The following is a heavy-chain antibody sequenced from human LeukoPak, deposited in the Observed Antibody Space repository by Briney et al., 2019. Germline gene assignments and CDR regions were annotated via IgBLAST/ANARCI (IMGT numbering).Heavy chain of an antibody. D-gene: IGHD2-2*01. Sequence: SETLSLTCTVSGGSISSSGYYWGWIRQPPGKGLEWIGSVDYTGITSHSPSLKSRVTISVDESKNQFSLKLSSVTAADTAVYYCARAPYCSSTSCYPSWFDPWGQGTLVTVSS. CDR3: ARAPYCSSTSCYPSWFDP. CDR1: GGSISSSGYY. J-gene: IGHJ5*02. V-gene: IGHV4-39*07. CDR2: VDYTGIT.